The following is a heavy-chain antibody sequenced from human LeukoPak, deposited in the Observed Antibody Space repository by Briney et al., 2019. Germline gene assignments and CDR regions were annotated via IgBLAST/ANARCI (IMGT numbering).Heavy chain of an antibody. CDR1: GFTFSSYA. V-gene: IGHV3-30-3*01. Sequence: GRSLRLSCAASGFTFSSYAMHWVRQAPGKGLEWVAVISYDGSNKYYADSVKGRFTISRDNSKNTLYLQMNSLRAEDTAVHYCARGDWRPVDTMIVVPGGFDPWGQGTLVTVSS. CDR2: ISYDGSNK. D-gene: IGHD3-22*01. CDR3: ARGDWRPVDTMIVVPGGFDP. J-gene: IGHJ5*02.